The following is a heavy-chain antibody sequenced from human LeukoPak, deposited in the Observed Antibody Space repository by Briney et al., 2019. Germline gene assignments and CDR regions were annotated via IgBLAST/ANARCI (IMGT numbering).Heavy chain of an antibody. V-gene: IGHV3-53*04. CDR2: LYSGGGT. J-gene: IGHJ4*02. CDR1: GFTVNTNY. D-gene: IGHD2-15*01. CDR3: ARDGGHAEFDY. Sequence: GGSLRLSCAASGFTVNTNYMSWVRQAPGKGLEGVSILYSGGGTDYADSVNGRFTISRHNSENTLYLQMNSLRAEDTAVHYCARDGGHAEFDYWGQGTLVTVSS.